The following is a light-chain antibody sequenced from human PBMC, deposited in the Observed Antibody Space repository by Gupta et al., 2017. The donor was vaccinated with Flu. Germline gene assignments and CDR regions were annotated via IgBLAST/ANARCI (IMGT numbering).Light chain of an antibody. CDR3: QQSNNWPRT. CDR1: QSVNTR. J-gene: IGKJ1*01. CDR2: SAS. Sequence: EIAMTQSPGTLSVSPGERATLSCRASQSVNTRVAWYQQRPGQPPRLLIYSASARVIGVPARFSASGSGTEFTLTISSLQSEDFAVYYCQQSNNWPRTFGQGTRVEL. V-gene: IGKV3-15*01.